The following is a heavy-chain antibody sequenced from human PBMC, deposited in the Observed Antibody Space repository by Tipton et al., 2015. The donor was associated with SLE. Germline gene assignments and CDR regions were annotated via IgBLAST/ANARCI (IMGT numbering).Heavy chain of an antibody. V-gene: IGHV3-53*01. CDR2: IYSGGIT. CDR1: GFTVSSNY. D-gene: IGHD1-26*01. J-gene: IGHJ4*02. Sequence: GSLRLSCAASGFTVSSNYMRWVRQAPGKGLEWVSVIYSGGITYYADSVKGRFTISRDNAKNSLYLQMNSLRAEDTAVYYCAREWELLDYWGQGTLVTVSS. CDR3: AREWELLDY.